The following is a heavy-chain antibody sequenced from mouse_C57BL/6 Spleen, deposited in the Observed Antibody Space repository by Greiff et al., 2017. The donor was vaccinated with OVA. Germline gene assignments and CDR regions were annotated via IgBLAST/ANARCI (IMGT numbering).Heavy chain of an antibody. V-gene: IGHV8-8*01. J-gene: IGHJ4*01. D-gene: IGHD2-2*01. CDR2: IWWDDDK. CDR1: GFSLSTFGMG. Sequence: QVTLKESGPGILQPSQTLSLTCSFSGFSLSTFGMGVGWIRQPSGKGLEWLAHIWWDDDKYYNPALKSRLTISKDTSKIQVFLKITSGDSEDTATYYCARIGLVKAMDYWGQGTSVTVSS. CDR3: ARIGLVKAMDY.